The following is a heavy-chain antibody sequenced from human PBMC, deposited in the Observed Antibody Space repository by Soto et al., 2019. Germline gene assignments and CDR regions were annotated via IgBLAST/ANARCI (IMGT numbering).Heavy chain of an antibody. Sequence: QVQLVESGGGVVQPGRSLRLSCAASGFTFSSYGMHWVRQAPGKGLEWVAVIGYDGSNKYYADSVKGRFTISRDNSKNTLYLQMNSLRAEDTAVYYCARVTPVAGTVVDYWGQGTLVTVSS. V-gene: IGHV3-33*01. D-gene: IGHD6-19*01. J-gene: IGHJ4*02. CDR1: GFTFSSYG. CDR3: ARVTPVAGTVVDY. CDR2: IGYDGSNK.